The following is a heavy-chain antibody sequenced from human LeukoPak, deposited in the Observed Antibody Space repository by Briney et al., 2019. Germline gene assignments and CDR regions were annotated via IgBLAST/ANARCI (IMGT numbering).Heavy chain of an antibody. J-gene: IGHJ4*02. D-gene: IGHD5-24*01. CDR2: IIPIFGTA. V-gene: IGHV1-69*13. Sequence: ASVKVSCKASGGTFSSYAISWVRQAPGQGLEWMGGIIPIFGTANYAQKFQGRVTITADESTSTAYMELSSLRSEDTAVYYCARTHYFAGGWLQLFSSYFDYWGREPWSPSPQ. CDR1: GGTFSSYA. CDR3: ARTHYFAGGWLQLFSSYFDY.